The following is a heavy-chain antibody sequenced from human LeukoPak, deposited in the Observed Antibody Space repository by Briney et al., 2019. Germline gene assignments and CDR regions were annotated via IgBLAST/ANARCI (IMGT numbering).Heavy chain of an antibody. J-gene: IGHJ4*02. Sequence: GGSLRLSCAASGFTFSSYSMNWVRQAPGKGLEWVSSISSSSSYIYYADSVKGRFTISRDNAQNSLYLQMNSLRAEDTAVYYCASESTGIAAAGSSGRLYYFDYWGQGTLVTVSS. V-gene: IGHV3-21*01. D-gene: IGHD6-13*01. CDR1: GFTFSSYS. CDR3: ASESTGIAAAGSSGRLYYFDY. CDR2: ISSSSSYI.